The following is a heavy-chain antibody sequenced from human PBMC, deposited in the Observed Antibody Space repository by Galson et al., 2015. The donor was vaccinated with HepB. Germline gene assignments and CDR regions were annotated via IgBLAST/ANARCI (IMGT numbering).Heavy chain of an antibody. D-gene: IGHD3-9*01. CDR1: GYSFTSYW. Sequence: QSGAEVKKPGESLKISCKGSGYSFTSYWIGWVRQMPGKGLEWMGIIYPGDSDTRYSPSFQGQVTISADKSISTAYLQWSSLKASDTAMYYCARPPNCDILTGYYRGVVGDAFDNWGQGTMVTVSS. CDR2: IYPGDSDT. J-gene: IGHJ3*02. CDR3: ARPPNCDILTGYYRGVVGDAFDN. V-gene: IGHV5-51*01.